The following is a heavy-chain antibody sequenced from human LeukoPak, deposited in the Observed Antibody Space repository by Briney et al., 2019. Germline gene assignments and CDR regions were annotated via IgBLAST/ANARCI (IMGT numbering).Heavy chain of an antibody. CDR2: MNPNSGNT. V-gene: IGHV1-8*01. CDR3: ARGPEVVAATKGLYYYYYYGMDV. D-gene: IGHD2-15*01. J-gene: IGHJ6*02. Sequence: GASVKVSCKASGYTFTSYDINWVRQATGQGLEWMGRMNPNSGNTGYAQKFQGRVTMTRNTSISTAYMELSSLRSEDTAVYYCARGPEVVAATKGLYYYYYYGMDVWGQGTTVTVSS. CDR1: GYTFTSYD.